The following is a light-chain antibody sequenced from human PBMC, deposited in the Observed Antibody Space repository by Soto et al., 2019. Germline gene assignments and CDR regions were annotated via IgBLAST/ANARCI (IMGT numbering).Light chain of an antibody. V-gene: IGKV3-20*01. CDR1: ESVNNNF. Sequence: ETVLTQSPGAVSLSPGERATLSCRTSESVNNNFLAWYQQKPGQAPRLLIYGVFNRATGIPDRFSGSGSGTDFTLTISGLEPEDSAVYYCQPYDGSPRTFGQGTKLEIK. J-gene: IGKJ2*01. CDR2: GVF. CDR3: QPYDGSPRT.